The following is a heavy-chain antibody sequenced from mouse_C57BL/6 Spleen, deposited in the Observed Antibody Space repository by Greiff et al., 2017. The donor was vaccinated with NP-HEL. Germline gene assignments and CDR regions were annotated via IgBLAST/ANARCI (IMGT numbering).Heavy chain of an antibody. Sequence: EVKLMESEGGLVQPGSSMKLSCTASGFTFSDYYMAWVRQVPEKGLEWVANINYDGSSTYYLDPLKSRFIISRDNAKNILYLQMSSLKSEDTATYYCARGAYGYVDYWGQGTTLTVSS. CDR2: INYDGSST. CDR3: ARGAYGYVDY. V-gene: IGHV5-16*01. D-gene: IGHD1-1*02. J-gene: IGHJ2*01. CDR1: GFTFSDYY.